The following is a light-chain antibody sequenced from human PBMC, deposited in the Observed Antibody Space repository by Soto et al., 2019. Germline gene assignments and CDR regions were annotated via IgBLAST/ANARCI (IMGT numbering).Light chain of an antibody. J-gene: IGLJ2*01. CDR2: DNN. Sequence: QSVLTQPPSVSAAPGQKVTISCSGRSSNIGNNYVSWYQQLPGTAPKLLIYDNNKRPSGTPDRFSVPKSGTSATLGITGLQTGDEADYYCGTWDSSLSAGNVVFGGGTKLNVL. CDR1: SSNIGNNY. CDR3: GTWDSSLSAGNVV. V-gene: IGLV1-51*01.